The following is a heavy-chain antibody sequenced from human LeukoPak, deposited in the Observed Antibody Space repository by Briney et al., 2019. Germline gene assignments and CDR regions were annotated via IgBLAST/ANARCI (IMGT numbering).Heavy chain of an antibody. CDR3: ARVDKGDFWSGYYIWDYYYYYMDV. CDR1: GYTFTSYD. D-gene: IGHD3-3*01. V-gene: IGHV1-8*01. CDR2: MNPNSGNT. Sequence: ASVKVSCTASGYTFTSYDINWVRQATGQGLEWMGWMNPNSGNTGYAQKFQGRVTMTRNTSISTAYMELSSLRSEDTAVYYCARVDKGDFWSGYYIWDYYYYYMDVWGKGTTVTVSS. J-gene: IGHJ6*03.